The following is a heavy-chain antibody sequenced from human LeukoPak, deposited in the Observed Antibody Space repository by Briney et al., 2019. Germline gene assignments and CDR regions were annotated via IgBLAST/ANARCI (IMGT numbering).Heavy chain of an antibody. CDR1: GGSISSGSYY. D-gene: IGHD2-15*01. V-gene: IGHV4-61*02. CDR2: IYTSGST. CDR3: ARGSLVDGMFDP. Sequence: SETLSLTCTVSGGSISSGSYYWSWTRQPAGKGLEWIGRIYTSGSTNYNPSLKSRVTISVDTSKNQFSLKLSSVTAADTAVYYCARGSLVDGMFDPWGQGTLVTVSS. J-gene: IGHJ5*02.